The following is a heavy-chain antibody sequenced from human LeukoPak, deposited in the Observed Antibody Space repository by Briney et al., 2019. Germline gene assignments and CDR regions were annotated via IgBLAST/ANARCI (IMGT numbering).Heavy chain of an antibody. J-gene: IGHJ4*02. D-gene: IGHD5-18*01. V-gene: IGHV1-2*02. CDR3: ARGYVDTAMSRFDY. CDR2: IHPNSGGT. Sequence: EASVKVSCKASGYTFTGYYMHWVRQAPGQGLEWMGWIHPNSGGTNYAQKFQGRVTMTRDTSISTAYMDLSRLTSDDTAVYYCARGYVDTAMSRFDYWGQGTLDTVSS. CDR1: GYTFTGYY.